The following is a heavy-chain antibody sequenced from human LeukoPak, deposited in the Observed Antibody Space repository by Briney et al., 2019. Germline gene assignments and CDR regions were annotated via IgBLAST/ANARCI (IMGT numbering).Heavy chain of an antibody. D-gene: IGHD5-18*01. CDR3: ARLGSLYSYGYWDHYGMDV. CDR1: GYSFTSYW. CDR2: IYPGDSDT. Sequence: GESLKISCKGSGYSFTSYWIGWVRQMPGKGLEWMGIIYPGDSDTRYSPSFQGQVTISADKSISTAYLQWSSLKASDTAMYYCARLGSLYSYGYWDHYGMDVWGQGTTVTVSS. V-gene: IGHV5-51*01. J-gene: IGHJ6*02.